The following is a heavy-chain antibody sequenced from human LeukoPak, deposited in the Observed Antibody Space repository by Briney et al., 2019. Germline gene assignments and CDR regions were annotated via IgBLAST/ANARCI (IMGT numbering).Heavy chain of an antibody. CDR3: ARGHDYGDYVRVYYYYYMDV. D-gene: IGHD4-17*01. CDR2: ISSSSSYI. V-gene: IGHV3-21*01. J-gene: IGHJ6*03. CDR1: GFTFSSYS. Sequence: GGSLSLSCAASGFTFSSYSMNWVRQAPGKGLEWVSSISSSSSYIYYADSVKGRFTISRDNAKNSLYLQMNSLRAEDTAVYYCARGHDYGDYVRVYYYYYMDVWGKGTTVTVSS.